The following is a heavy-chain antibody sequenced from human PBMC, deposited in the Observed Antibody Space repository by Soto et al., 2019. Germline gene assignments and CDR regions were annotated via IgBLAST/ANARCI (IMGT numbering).Heavy chain of an antibody. Sequence: SETLSLTXAVYGGSFSGYYWSWIRQPPGKGLEWIGEINHSGSTNYNPSLKSRVTISVDTSKNQFSLKLSSVTAADTAVYYCARGQPQGMDVWGQGTTVTVSS. CDR2: INHSGST. J-gene: IGHJ6*02. D-gene: IGHD2-2*01. CDR1: GGSFSGYY. V-gene: IGHV4-34*01. CDR3: ARGQPQGMDV.